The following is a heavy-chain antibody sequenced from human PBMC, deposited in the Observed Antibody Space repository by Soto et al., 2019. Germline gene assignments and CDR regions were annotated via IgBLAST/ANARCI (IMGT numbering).Heavy chain of an antibody. J-gene: IGHJ4*02. CDR1: SGSISSSNW. CDR3: AASQLLLGGHHY. Sequence: QVQLQESGPGLVKPSGTLSLTCAVSSGSISSSNWWSWVRQPPGKGLEWIGEIYHSGSTNYNPSLKSRVTISVDKSQNQFALKLSSVTAADTAVYYCAASQLLLGGHHYWGQGTLVTVSS. D-gene: IGHD1-1*01. V-gene: IGHV4-4*02. CDR2: IYHSGST.